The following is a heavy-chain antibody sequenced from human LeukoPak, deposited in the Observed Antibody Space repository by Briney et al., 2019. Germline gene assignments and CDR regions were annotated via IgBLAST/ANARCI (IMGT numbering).Heavy chain of an antibody. CDR1: GFTFRSAA. V-gene: IGHV3-23*01. D-gene: IGHD5-12*01. Sequence: PGGSLRLSCAASGFTFRSAAMTWVRQAPGKGLEWVSTITGSDDATYYADSVKGRFTISRDFSRNTVGLQMNSLRTEDTAIYYCAKGPQLYSGYHPDYWGQGTLVTVSS. J-gene: IGHJ4*02. CDR2: ITGSDDAT. CDR3: AKGPQLYSGYHPDY.